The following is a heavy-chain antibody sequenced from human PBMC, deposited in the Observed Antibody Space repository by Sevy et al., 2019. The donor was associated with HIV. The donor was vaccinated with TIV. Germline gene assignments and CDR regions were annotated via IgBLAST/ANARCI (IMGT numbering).Heavy chain of an antibody. Sequence: GGSLRLSCAASGFTFSSYAMSWVRQAPGKGLEWVSAISGSGGSKYYADSVKGRFTISRDNSKNTLYLQMNSLRAEDTAVYYCAKGGYSGSYYLDYWGQGTLVTVSS. V-gene: IGHV3-23*01. CDR3: AKGGYSGSYYLDY. CDR1: GFTFSSYA. D-gene: IGHD1-26*01. J-gene: IGHJ4*02. CDR2: ISGSGGSK.